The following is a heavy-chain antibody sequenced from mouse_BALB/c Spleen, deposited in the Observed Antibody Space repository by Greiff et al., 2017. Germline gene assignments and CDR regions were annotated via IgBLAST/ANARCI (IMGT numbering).Heavy chain of an antibody. CDR2: IWSGGST. V-gene: IGHV2-2*02. CDR1: GFSLTSYG. CDR3: ARGNPQWAYAMDY. Sequence: QLQLKESGPGLVQPSQSLSITCTVSGFSLTSYGVHWVRQSPGKGLEWLGVIWSGGSTDYNAAFISGLSISKDNSKSQVFFKMNSLQANDTAIYYCARGNPQWAYAMDYWGQGTSVTVSS. J-gene: IGHJ4*01.